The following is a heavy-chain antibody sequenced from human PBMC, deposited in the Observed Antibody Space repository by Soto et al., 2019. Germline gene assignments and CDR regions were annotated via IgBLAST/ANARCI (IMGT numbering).Heavy chain of an antibody. CDR2: ISSSSSYI. CDR1: GFTFSSYS. Sequence: GGSLRLSCAASGFTFSSYSMNWVRQAPGKGLEWVSSISSSSSYIYYADSVKGRFTISRDNAKNSLYLQMNSLRAEDTAVYYCARDISSSWPPGRAYFDYWGQGTLVTVSS. CDR3: ARDISSSWPPGRAYFDY. J-gene: IGHJ4*02. V-gene: IGHV3-21*01. D-gene: IGHD6-13*01.